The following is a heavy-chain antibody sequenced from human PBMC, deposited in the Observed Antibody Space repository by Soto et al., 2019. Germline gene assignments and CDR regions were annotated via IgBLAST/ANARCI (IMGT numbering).Heavy chain of an antibody. CDR2: IIPIFGTA. Sequence: ASVKVSCKASGGTFSSYAISWVRQAPGQGLEWMGGIIPIFGTANYAQKFQGRVTITADESTSTAYMELSSLRSEDTAVYYCARIPGPPNRTYYYYYYGMDVSGQGTTVTVSS. V-gene: IGHV1-69*01. CDR1: GGTFSSYA. J-gene: IGHJ6*02. D-gene: IGHD2-2*02. CDR3: ARIPGPPNRTYYYYYYGMDV.